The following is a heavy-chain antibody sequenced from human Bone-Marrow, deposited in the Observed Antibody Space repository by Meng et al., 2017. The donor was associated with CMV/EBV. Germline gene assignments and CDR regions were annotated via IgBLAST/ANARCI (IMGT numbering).Heavy chain of an antibody. V-gene: IGHV1-18*01. D-gene: IGHD1-26*01. CDR1: GGTFTSYG. J-gene: IGHJ4*02. Sequence: ASVKVSCKASGGTFTSYGISWVRQAPGQGLEWMGWISAYNGNTNYAQKLQGRVTMTTDTSTSTAYMELRSLRSDDTAVYYCARANTYSGSYFDWGQGNLVTVAS. CDR2: ISAYNGNT. CDR3: ARANTYSGSYFD.